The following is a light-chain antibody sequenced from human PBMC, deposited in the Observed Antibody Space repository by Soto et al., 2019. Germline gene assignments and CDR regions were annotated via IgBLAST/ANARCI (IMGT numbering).Light chain of an antibody. CDR1: QSLLHSNGYNY. V-gene: IGKV2-28*01. CDR3: MQALQTPLT. CDR2: LGS. J-gene: IGKJ3*01. Sequence: DIVMTQSPLSLPVTPGEPASISCRSSQSLLHSNGYNYLDWYLQKPGQSPQLLIYLGSNRASGVPDRFSGSGSGTDFTLKISSVEAEDVWVYYCMQALQTPLTFGPGTKVDIK.